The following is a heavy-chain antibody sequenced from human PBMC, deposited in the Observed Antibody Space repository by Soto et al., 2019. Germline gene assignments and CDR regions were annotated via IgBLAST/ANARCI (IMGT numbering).Heavy chain of an antibody. J-gene: IGHJ6*03. CDR3: VREGRDIVVSRYMDV. V-gene: IGHV3-48*01. D-gene: IGHD5-12*01. Sequence: EVQLVESGGGLVQPGGSLRLSCAASGFTFSSYSMNWVRQAPGKGLEWVSYISSSSSTIYYADSVKGRFTISRDNAKNSLYLQMNSLRAEDTAVYYCVREGRDIVVSRYMDVWGKGTTVTVSS. CDR1: GFTFSSYS. CDR2: ISSSSSTI.